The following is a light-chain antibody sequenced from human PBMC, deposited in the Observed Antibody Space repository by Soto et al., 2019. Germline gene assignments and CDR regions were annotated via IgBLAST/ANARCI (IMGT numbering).Light chain of an antibody. V-gene: IGKV1-9*01. CDR2: AAS. Sequence: IQLTQSPSSLSASVGDRVTITCRASQGISSYLAWYQQKPGKAPKLLIYAASTLQSGVPSRFSGRGSGTDFTLTISSLQPEDFATYYCQQLNSYITFGPGTKVDIK. J-gene: IGKJ3*01. CDR3: QQLNSYIT. CDR1: QGISSY.